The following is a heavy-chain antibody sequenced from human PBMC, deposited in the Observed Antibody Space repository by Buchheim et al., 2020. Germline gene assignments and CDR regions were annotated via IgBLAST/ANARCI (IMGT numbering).Heavy chain of an antibody. CDR3: ARTWIPDQYYYYGMDV. D-gene: IGHD5-18*01. Sequence: QVQLQESGPGLVKPSQTLSLTCTVSGGSISSGGYYWSWIRQHPGKGLEWIGYIYYSGSTYYNPSLKSRVTISVDKSKNQFILKLSSVTAADTAVYYCARTWIPDQYYYYGMDVWGQGTT. V-gene: IGHV4-31*03. CDR1: GGSISSGGYY. J-gene: IGHJ6*02. CDR2: IYYSGST.